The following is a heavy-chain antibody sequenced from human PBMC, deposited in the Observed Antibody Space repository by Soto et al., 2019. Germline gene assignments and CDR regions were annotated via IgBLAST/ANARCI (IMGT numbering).Heavy chain of an antibody. CDR3: ARVFNYGSGDY. J-gene: IGHJ4*02. CDR2: INAGNGNT. CDR1: GYTFISYA. V-gene: IGHV1-3*05. Sequence: QVQLVQSGAEEKKPGASVKVSCKASGYTFISYAMYWVRQAPGQRLEWMGWINAGNGNTKYSQKFQGRVTITRDTSASTAYMELSSLRSEDTAVDYCARVFNYGSGDYWGQGTLVTVSS. D-gene: IGHD3-10*01.